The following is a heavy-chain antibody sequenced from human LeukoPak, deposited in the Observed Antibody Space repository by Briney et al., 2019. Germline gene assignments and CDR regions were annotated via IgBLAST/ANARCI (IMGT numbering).Heavy chain of an antibody. CDR1: GFAVSSNY. D-gene: IGHD6-6*01. CDR3: ARDAANSIAARYDY. V-gene: IGHV3-53*01. Sequence: EPGGSLRLSCAASGFAVSSNYMSWVRQAPGKGLEWVSVVYSGDSTYYDASVRGRFTISRDNSKNTLYLRMNSLRPEDTAVYFCARDAANSIAARYDYWGQGTLVTVSS. CDR2: VYSGDST. J-gene: IGHJ4*02.